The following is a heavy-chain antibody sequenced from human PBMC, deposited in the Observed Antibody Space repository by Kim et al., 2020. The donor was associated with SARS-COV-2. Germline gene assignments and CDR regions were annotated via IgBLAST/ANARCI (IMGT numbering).Heavy chain of an antibody. CDR2: ISSSSGNI. D-gene: IGHD6-25*01. CDR1: GFTFSSYG. CDR3: AKATAKASADSDY. V-gene: IGHV3-48*01. Sequence: GGSLRRSCAASGFTFSSYGMNWVRQAPGKGLEWVSYISSSSGNIYYADSVKGRFTISRDNAKNSLYLQMNSLRAEDTAVYYCAKATAKASADSDYWGHG. J-gene: IGHJ4*03.